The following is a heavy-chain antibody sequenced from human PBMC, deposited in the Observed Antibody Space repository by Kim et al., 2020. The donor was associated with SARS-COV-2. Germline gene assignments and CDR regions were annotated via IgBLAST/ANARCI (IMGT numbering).Heavy chain of an antibody. D-gene: IGHD2-2*01. CDR3: ARDRFPCSSTSCYAGPKFDP. Sequence: RVTISVDTSKNQFSLKLSSVTAADTAVYYCARDRFPCSSTSCYAGPKFDPWGQGTLVTVSS. J-gene: IGHJ5*02. V-gene: IGHV4-30-2*04.